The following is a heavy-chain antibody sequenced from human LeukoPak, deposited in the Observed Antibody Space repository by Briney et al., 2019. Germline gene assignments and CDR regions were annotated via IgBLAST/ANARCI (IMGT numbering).Heavy chain of an antibody. CDR2: ISVSGGAT. J-gene: IGHJ4*02. Sequence: PGGSLRLSCAASGFTFSSYAMNWVRQAPGKGLEWVSAISVSGGATFYADSVKGRFTISRDNAKNSLYLHMNSLRAEDTAVYYCASHYYDSSAYGYWGQGTLVTVSS. D-gene: IGHD3-22*01. V-gene: IGHV3-23*01. CDR3: ASHYYDSSAYGY. CDR1: GFTFSSYA.